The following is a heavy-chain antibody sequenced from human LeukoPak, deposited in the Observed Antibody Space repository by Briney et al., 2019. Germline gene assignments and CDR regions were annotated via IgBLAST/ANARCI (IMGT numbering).Heavy chain of an antibody. CDR3: ALSSGAYNSAGYFDY. Sequence: GDPLKISCKGSGYSFTNYWIGWVRQMPGKGLEWMGIIYPNASDTRYSPSFRGQVTISADKSITTAYLQWNSLKASDTAMYYCALSSGAYNSAGYFDYWGQGALVTVSS. CDR2: IYPNASDT. J-gene: IGHJ4*02. V-gene: IGHV5-51*01. D-gene: IGHD2-15*01. CDR1: GYSFTNYW.